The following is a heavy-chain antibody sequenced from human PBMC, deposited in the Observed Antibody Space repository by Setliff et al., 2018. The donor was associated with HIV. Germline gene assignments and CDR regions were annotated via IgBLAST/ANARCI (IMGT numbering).Heavy chain of an antibody. V-gene: IGHV3-20*04. CDR2: INWNGRST. D-gene: IGHD3-22*01. CDR3: ARGGEYYSDSGGIYYYMDV. Sequence: GGSLRLSCEASGFTFDDYGMNWVRQAPGKGLEWVSGINWNGRSTGDADFVKGRFTISRDNAKTSLYLQMNSRGAEDTALYYCARGGEYYSDSGGIYYYMDVWGKGTTVTVSS. CDR1: GFTFDDYG. J-gene: IGHJ6*03.